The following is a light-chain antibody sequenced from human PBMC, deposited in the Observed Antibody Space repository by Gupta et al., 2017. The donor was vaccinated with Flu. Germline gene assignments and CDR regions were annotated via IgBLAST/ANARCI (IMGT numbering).Light chain of an antibody. J-gene: IGLJ3*02. V-gene: IGLV8-61*01. CDR1: SGSVSNSHY. CDR3: MLYMGSAICV. CDR2: NTD. Sequence: QTVVTQEPSFSVSPGETVTLTCGFTSGSVSNSHYPSWFQQTPAHPPRPLFSNTDTRSSGVPHRVSGSVVANNAALHLAAAQADDEGYYYCMLYMGSAICVFGGGNKLTVL.